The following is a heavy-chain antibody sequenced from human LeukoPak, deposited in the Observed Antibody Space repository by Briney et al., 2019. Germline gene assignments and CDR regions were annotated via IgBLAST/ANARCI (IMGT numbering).Heavy chain of an antibody. CDR1: AYTFTSYD. Sequence: PLASVKVSCKASAYTFTSYDINWVRQATGQGLEWMGWMNPNSGNTGYAQKFQGRVTMTRNTSISTAYMELSSLRSEDTAVYYCARGAPGSYCSGGSCPYLDYWGQGTLISVSS. D-gene: IGHD2-15*01. V-gene: IGHV1-8*01. J-gene: IGHJ4*02. CDR2: MNPNSGNT. CDR3: ARGAPGSYCSGGSCPYLDY.